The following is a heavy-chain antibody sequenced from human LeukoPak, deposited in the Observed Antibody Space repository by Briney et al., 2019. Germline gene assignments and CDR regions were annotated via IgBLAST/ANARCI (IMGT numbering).Heavy chain of an antibody. J-gene: IGHJ3*02. CDR2: IYYSGST. V-gene: IGHV4-59*01. D-gene: IGHD3-3*01. CDR3: ARETLLDLGVAIIRGAFDI. CDR1: GGSISSYY. Sequence: SETLSLTCTVSGGSISSYYWSWIRQPPGKGLEWIGYIYYSGSTNYNPSLKSRVTISVDTSKDQFSLKLSSVTAADTAVYYCARETLLDLGVAIIRGAFDIWGQGTMVTVSS.